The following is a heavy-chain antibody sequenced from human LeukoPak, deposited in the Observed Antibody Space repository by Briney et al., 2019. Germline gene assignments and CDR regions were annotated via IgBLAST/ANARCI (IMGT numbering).Heavy chain of an antibody. J-gene: IGHJ4*02. D-gene: IGHD1-14*01. CDR3: ARETRKTFDY. Sequence: GGSLRLSCAASGFTFSSYSMNWVRQAPGKGLEWISSISSSSTYIYYADSVKGRFTISRDNAKNSLYLQMNSLRAEDTAVYYCARETRKTFDYWGQGTLVIVSS. CDR2: ISSSSTYI. V-gene: IGHV3-21*01. CDR1: GFTFSSYS.